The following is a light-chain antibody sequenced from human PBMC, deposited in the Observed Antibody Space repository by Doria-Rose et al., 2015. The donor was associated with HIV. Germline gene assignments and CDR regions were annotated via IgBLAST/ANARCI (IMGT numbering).Light chain of an antibody. V-gene: IGKV1-39*01. J-gene: IGKJ1*01. Sequence: NWYQQNPGKAPDLLIYTTTSVQSGVPLRFSGSGSGTDFTLTINSLQPEDFATYYCQQTYTTRWTFGLGAKVEVK. CDR2: TTT. CDR3: QQTYTTRWT.